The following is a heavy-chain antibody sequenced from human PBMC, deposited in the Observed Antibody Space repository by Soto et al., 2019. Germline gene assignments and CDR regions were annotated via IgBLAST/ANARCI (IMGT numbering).Heavy chain of an antibody. J-gene: IGHJ1*01. CDR2: ISSSSSYI. D-gene: IGHD6-19*01. CDR3: ARATQRGSGWTILGYFQH. V-gene: IGHV3-21*01. CDR1: GFTFSSYS. Sequence: EVQLVESGGGLVKPGGSLRLSCAASGFTFSSYSMNWVRQAPGKGLEWVSSISSSSSYIYYADSVKGRFTISRDNAKSSRYRQMNSRRAEDTAVYYCARATQRGSGWTILGYFQHWGQGTLVTVSS.